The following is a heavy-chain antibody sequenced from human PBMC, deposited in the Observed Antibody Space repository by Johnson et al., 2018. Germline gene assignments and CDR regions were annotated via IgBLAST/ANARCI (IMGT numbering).Heavy chain of an antibody. CDR2: IWFDGTNK. Sequence: QVQLVESGGGVVQPGRSLRLSCEASGFTFSDYAMHWVRQAPGKGLEWVAMIWFDGTNKHYEEYVKGRFTVARDNSRSTLFLQMNSLRVEDTAVYYCGRDPAVSEMFDYWGQGTLVTVSS. CDR3: GRDPAVSEMFDY. V-gene: IGHV3-33*01. J-gene: IGHJ4*02. CDR1: GFTFSDYA. D-gene: IGHD2-2*01.